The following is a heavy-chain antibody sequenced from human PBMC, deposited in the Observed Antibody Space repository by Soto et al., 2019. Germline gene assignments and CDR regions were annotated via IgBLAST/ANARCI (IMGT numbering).Heavy chain of an antibody. V-gene: IGHV3-33*01. CDR1: GFTFSSYG. Sequence: QVQLVESGGGVVQPGRSLRLSCAASGFTFSSYGMHWVRQAPGKGLEWVAVIWYDGSNKYYADSVKGRFTIPRDNSKNTLCLQMNSLRAQDRAVYYCARDMYGDHTLDYWGQGTLVTVS. CDR3: ARDMYGDHTLDY. CDR2: IWYDGSNK. J-gene: IGHJ4*02. D-gene: IGHD4-17*01.